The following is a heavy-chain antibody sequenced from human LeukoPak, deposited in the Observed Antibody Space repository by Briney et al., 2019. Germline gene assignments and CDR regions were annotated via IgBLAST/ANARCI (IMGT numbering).Heavy chain of an antibody. CDR1: GYTFTGYY. V-gene: IGHV1-2*02. CDR3: ARALERLEMYYYGSGIRYYFDY. CDR2: INPNSGGT. D-gene: IGHD3-10*01. Sequence: ASVKVSCKASGYTFTGYYMHWVRQAPGQGLEWMGWINPNSGGTNYAQKFQGRVTMTGDTSISTAYMELSRLRSDDTAVYYCARALERLEMYYYGSGIRYYFDYWGQGTLVTVSS. J-gene: IGHJ4*02.